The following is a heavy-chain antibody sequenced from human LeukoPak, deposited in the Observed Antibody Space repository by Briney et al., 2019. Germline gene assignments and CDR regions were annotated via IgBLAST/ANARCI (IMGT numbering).Heavy chain of an antibody. D-gene: IGHD6-13*01. CDR2: ISSGSRDI. Sequence: GGFLRLSCVVSGFTFSTYTMNWVRQAPGKGLEWVSSISSGSRDIYYADSLKGRFTISRDNAKNSLYLQVNSLRVEDTAVYYCARDYSSTSGKHAFDIWGQGTMVTVSS. CDR1: GFTFSTYT. CDR3: ARDYSSTSGKHAFDI. V-gene: IGHV3-21*01. J-gene: IGHJ3*02.